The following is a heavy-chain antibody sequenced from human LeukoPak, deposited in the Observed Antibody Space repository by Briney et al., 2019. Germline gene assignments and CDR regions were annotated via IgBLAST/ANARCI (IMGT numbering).Heavy chain of an antibody. D-gene: IGHD4-23*01. CDR1: GFTVSNSY. V-gene: IGHV3-53*01. CDR3: ARGRPHGNDY. J-gene: IGHJ4*02. CDR2: IYRAGST. Sequence: GGSLRLSCAASGFTVSNSYMSWVRQAPGKGLEWVSVIYRAGSTYYADSVKGRFTISRDNSKNTLYLQMNSLRAEDTAVYYCARGRPHGNDYWGQGTLVTVSS.